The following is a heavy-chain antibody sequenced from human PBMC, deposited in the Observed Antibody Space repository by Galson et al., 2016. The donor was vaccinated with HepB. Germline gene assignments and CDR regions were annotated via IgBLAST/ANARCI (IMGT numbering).Heavy chain of an antibody. V-gene: IGHV1-18*01. CDR3: ARDLIPFLAITGYYGMDV. J-gene: IGHJ6*02. D-gene: IGHD3-10*01. CDR2: ISDYNGNT. CDR1: GYTFNYYG. Sequence: SVKVSCKASGYTFNYYGISWVRQAPGQGLEWMGWISDYNGNTNYAQKLQGRVTMTTDTSTSTAYMELRSLRSDDTAVYYCARDLIPFLAITGYYGMDVWGQGTTVTVSS.